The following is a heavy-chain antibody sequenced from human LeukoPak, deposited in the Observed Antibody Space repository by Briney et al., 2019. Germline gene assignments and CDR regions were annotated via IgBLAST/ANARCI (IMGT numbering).Heavy chain of an antibody. CDR2: IYTSGST. D-gene: IGHD4-17*01. CDR3: ARGPTTVTTEYFDY. CDR1: GSSISSYY. J-gene: IGHJ4*02. V-gene: IGHV4-4*07. Sequence: SETLSLTCTVSGSSISSYYWSWIRQPAGKGLEWIGRIYTSGSTNYNPSLKSRVTMSVDTSKNQFSLKLSSVTAADTAVYYCARGPTTVTTEYFDYWGQGTLVTVSS.